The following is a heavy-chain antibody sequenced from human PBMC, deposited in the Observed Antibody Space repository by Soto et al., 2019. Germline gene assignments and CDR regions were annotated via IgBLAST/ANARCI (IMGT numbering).Heavy chain of an antibody. V-gene: IGHV1-69*02. D-gene: IGHD6-13*01. CDR1: GGTFSSYT. Sequence: QVQLVQSGAEVKKPGSSVKVSCKASGGTFSSYTISWVRQAPGQGLEWMGRIIPILGIANYAQKFQGRVTITADKSTSTAYMELSSLRSEDTAVYYWAIIIAAASNYFDYWGQGTLVTVSS. J-gene: IGHJ4*02. CDR3: AIIIAAASNYFDY. CDR2: IIPILGIA.